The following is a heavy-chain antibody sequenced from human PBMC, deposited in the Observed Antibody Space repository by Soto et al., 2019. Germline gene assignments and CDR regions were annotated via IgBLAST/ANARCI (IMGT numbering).Heavy chain of an antibody. J-gene: IGHJ5*02. Sequence: PSETLSLTCTFSGVSISNRNSYWGWMRQPPWKGLELIGTMYYSGSPYYNPSLKSRLTISVDTSKNHFSLKLNSVTAADTAVYYCVRHVGSTTKGNWFDLLGQGTLVSVSS. V-gene: IGHV4-39*01. D-gene: IGHD2-2*01. CDR3: VRHVGSTTKGNWFDL. CDR1: GVSISNRNSY. CDR2: MYYSGSP.